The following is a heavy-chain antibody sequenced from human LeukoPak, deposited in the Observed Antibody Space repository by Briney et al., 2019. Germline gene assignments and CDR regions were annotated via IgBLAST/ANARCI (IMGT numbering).Heavy chain of an antibody. Sequence: SETLSLTCTVSGGSISSYYWSWIRQPPGKGLEWIGYIYYSGGTNYNPSLKSRVTISVDTSKNQFSLKLSSVTAADTAVYYCASYRDYGREYYFDYWGQGTLVTVSS. J-gene: IGHJ4*02. CDR1: GGSISSYY. CDR3: ASYRDYGREYYFDY. V-gene: IGHV4-59*08. CDR2: IYYSGGT. D-gene: IGHD4-17*01.